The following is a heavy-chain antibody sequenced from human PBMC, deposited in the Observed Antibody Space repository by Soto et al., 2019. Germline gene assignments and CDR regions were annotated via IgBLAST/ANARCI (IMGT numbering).Heavy chain of an antibody. CDR1: GFTFDDYA. Sequence: GGSLRLSCAASGFTFDDYAMHWVRQAPGKGLEWVSGISWNSGSIGYADSVKGRFTISRDNAKNSLYLQMNSLRAEDTALYYCAKDMGGELAGPADYWGQGTLVTVSS. J-gene: IGHJ4*02. CDR3: AKDMGGELAGPADY. CDR2: ISWNSGSI. V-gene: IGHV3-9*01. D-gene: IGHD1-26*01.